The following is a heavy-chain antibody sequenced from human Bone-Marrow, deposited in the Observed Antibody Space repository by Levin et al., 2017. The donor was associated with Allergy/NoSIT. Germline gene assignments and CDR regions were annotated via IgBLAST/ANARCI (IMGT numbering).Heavy chain of an antibody. CDR1: GFTFDDYA. CDR2: ISWNSGSI. J-gene: IGHJ3*02. Sequence: GGSLRLSCAASGFTFDDYAMHWVRQAPGKGLEWVSGISWNSGSIGYADSVKGRFTISRDNAKNSLYLQMNSLRAEDTALYYCAKGPLPGAFDIWGQGTMVTVSS. V-gene: IGHV3-9*01. CDR3: AKGPLPGAFDI.